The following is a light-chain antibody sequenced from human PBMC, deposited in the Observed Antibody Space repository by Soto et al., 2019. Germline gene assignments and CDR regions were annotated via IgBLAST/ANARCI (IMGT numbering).Light chain of an antibody. CDR1: QSLLHSNGYNY. V-gene: IGKV2-28*01. CDR3: MQALQTSYT. J-gene: IGKJ2*01. Sequence: EIVMTQSPISLPFTPGEPASISCRSSQSLLHSNGYNYLDWYLQKPGQSPQLLIYLGSNRASGVPDRFSGSGSGTDFTLKISRVEAEDVGVYYCMQALQTSYTFGQGTKLEIK. CDR2: LGS.